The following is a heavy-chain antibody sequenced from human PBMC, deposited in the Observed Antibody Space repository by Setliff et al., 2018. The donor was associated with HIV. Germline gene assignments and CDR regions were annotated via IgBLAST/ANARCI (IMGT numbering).Heavy chain of an antibody. CDR2: INHSGST. D-gene: IGHD1-26*01. CDR3: ARELSHIVGAPRYMDV. V-gene: IGHV4-34*01. Sequence: PSETLSLTCAVYGGSFSSYYWSWIRQPPGKGLEWIGEINHSGSTNYNPSLKSRVTISVDTSKNQFSLKLSSVTAADTAVYYCARELSHIVGAPRYMDVWGKGTTVTVSS. J-gene: IGHJ6*03. CDR1: GGSFSSYY.